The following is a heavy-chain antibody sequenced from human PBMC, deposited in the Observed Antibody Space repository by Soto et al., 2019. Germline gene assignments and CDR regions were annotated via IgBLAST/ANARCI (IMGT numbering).Heavy chain of an antibody. CDR3: ARVGIRFLEWSKQSYYFDY. V-gene: IGHV4-34*01. Sequence: SETLSLTCAVYGGSFSGYYWSWIRQPPGKGLEWIGEINHSGSTNYNPSLKSRVTISVDTSKNQFSLKLSPVTAADTAVYYCARVGIRFLEWSKQSYYFDYWGQGTLVTVSS. CDR2: INHSGST. CDR1: GGSFSGYY. D-gene: IGHD3-3*01. J-gene: IGHJ4*02.